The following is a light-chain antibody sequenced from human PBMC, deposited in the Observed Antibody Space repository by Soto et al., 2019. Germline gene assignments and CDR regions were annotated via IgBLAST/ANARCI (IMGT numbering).Light chain of an antibody. CDR3: QQRSNWPPDLT. CDR2: DAS. Sequence: EIVLTQSPATLSLSPRERATLSCRASQSVRSYLAWYQQKPGQAPRLLIYDASNRATGIPARFSGSGSGTDFTLTISSLEPEDFAVYYCQQRSNWPPDLTFGGGTKVEIK. V-gene: IGKV3-11*01. CDR1: QSVRSY. J-gene: IGKJ4*01.